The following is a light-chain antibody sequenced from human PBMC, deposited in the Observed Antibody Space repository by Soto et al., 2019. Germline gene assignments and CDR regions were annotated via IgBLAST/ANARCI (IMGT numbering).Light chain of an antibody. CDR2: DGS. CDR1: QDITNY. J-gene: IGKJ5*01. CDR3: QQFDSLSIT. V-gene: IGKV1-33*01. Sequence: DIQMTQSPSSLSASVGDRVTITCQARQDITNYLNWYQQKPGKAPRLLVYDGSNLDTGVPSRFSGCGSGTHFSFSISSRHPEPIATYSCQQFDSLSITFGQLTRLEI.